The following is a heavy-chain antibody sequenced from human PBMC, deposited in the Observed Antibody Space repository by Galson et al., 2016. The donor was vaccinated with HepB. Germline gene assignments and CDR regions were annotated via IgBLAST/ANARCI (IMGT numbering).Heavy chain of an antibody. V-gene: IGHV4-39*01. Sequence: TLSLTCTVSGGSISVSSSVYYWGWVRQPPGKGLEWIGTAYHTGTTHYNPSFMSRISTSIDTSKNQFSLRLTSVTAADTAVYYCARHLAPSMVSGFDYWGQGILVSVSS. J-gene: IGHJ4*02. CDR2: AYHTGTT. D-gene: IGHD5-18*01. CDR3: ARHLAPSMVSGFDY. CDR1: GGSISVSSSVYY.